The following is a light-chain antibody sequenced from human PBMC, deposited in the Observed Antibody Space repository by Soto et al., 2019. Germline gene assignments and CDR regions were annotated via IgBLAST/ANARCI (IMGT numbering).Light chain of an antibody. J-gene: IGKJ5*01. CDR3: QQYNNWPPFT. Sequence: EIVMTQSPATLSVSPGERAILSCRASQSVSTNLGWYQQKPGQAPRLLIFGASTRATGIPARFSGSGSGTEFTLPISSLQSEDSAVYYCQQYNNWPPFTFGQGTRLEIK. CDR2: GAS. V-gene: IGKV3-15*01. CDR1: QSVSTN.